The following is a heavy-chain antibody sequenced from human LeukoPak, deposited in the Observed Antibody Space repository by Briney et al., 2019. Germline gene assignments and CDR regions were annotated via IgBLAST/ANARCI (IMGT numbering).Heavy chain of an antibody. CDR3: AAVSSGLIGAMAFDI. CDR1: GYTFTMYG. CDR2: ISGYNGNT. J-gene: IGHJ3*02. V-gene: IGHV1-18*01. Sequence: ASVKVSCKASGYTFTMYGISWVRQAPGQGLEWMGWISGYNGNTNYAQKFQERVTITRDMSTSTAYMELSSLRSEDTAVYYCAAVSSGLIGAMAFDIWGQGTMVTVSS. D-gene: IGHD3-22*01.